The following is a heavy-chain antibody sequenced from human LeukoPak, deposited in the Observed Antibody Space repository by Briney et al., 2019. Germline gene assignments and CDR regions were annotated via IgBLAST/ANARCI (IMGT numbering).Heavy chain of an antibody. D-gene: IGHD4-17*01. CDR2: ISYDGTNR. J-gene: IGHJ4*02. V-gene: IGHV3-30*18. CDR1: GFTFSSYG. CDR3: AKVIMTTVTTLGLYFDS. Sequence: PGGSLRLSCAASGFTFSSYGMHWVRQAPGKGLEWVAVISYDGTNRYYADSVKGRFTISRDNSKNTLYLQMNSLRAEDTAVYYCAKVIMTTVTTLGLYFDSWGQGALVTVSS.